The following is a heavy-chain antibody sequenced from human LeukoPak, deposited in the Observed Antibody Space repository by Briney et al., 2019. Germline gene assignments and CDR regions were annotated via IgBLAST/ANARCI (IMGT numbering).Heavy chain of an antibody. J-gene: IGHJ5*02. CDR1: GFTFDDYA. CDR2: ISWDGGST. V-gene: IGHV3-43D*03. Sequence: GGSLRLSCAASGFTFDDYAMHWVRQAPGKGLEWVSLISWDGGSTYYADSVKGRFTISRDNSKNSLYLQMNSLRAEDTAVYYCARVVAAAGTRALNWFDPWGQGTLVTVSS. CDR3: ARVVAAAGTRALNWFDP. D-gene: IGHD6-13*01.